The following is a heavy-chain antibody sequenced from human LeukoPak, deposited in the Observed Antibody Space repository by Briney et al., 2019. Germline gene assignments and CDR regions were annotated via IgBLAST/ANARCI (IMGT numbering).Heavy chain of an antibody. CDR1: GFSVSGDD. J-gene: IGHJ6*02. D-gene: IGHD2-15*01. CDR2: ISSDSSYI. Sequence: GGSLRLSCEGSGFSVSGDDINWVRQAPGKGLEWVSSISSDSSYIYYADSVKGRFTISRDNAKNSLFLQMNSLRAEDTAVYYCARVGYCSGGACYYYYYGMDVWGQGTTVTVSS. V-gene: IGHV3-21*01. CDR3: ARVGYCSGGACYYYYYGMDV.